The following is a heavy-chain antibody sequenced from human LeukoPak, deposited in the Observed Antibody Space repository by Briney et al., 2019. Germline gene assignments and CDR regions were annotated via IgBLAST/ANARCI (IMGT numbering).Heavy chain of an antibody. CDR1: GFIVSNNY. V-gene: IGHV3-23*01. Sequence: PGGSLRLSCVASGFIVSNNYLNWVRQAPGKGLEWVSAITGTGDNTYYADSVRGRFTVSRDNSRNTLYLQMNSLRAEDTAMYYCAKYQGYTLYYWGQGTLVTVSS. CDR3: AKYQGYTLYY. D-gene: IGHD5-18*01. CDR2: ITGTGDNT. J-gene: IGHJ4*02.